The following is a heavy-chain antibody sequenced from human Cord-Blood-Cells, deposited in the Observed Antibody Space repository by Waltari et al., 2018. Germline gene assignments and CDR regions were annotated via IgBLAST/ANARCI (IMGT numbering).Heavy chain of an antibody. V-gene: IGHV4-34*01. Sequence: QVQLQQWGAGLFKPSETLSLPCAVYGGSFSGYSWSWTLQPPGKGLERIGEINHSGSTNYNPSLKSRVTISVDTSKNQFSLKLSSVTAADTAVYYCARGWVLEDSSGYYFDYWGQGTLVTVSS. CDR1: GGSFSGYS. J-gene: IGHJ4*02. CDR3: ARGWVLEDSSGYYFDY. CDR2: INHSGST. D-gene: IGHD3-22*01.